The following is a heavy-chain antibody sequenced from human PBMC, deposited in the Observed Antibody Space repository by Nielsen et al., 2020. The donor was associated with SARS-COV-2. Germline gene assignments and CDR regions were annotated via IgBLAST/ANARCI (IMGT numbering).Heavy chain of an antibody. J-gene: IGHJ4*02. V-gene: IGHV3-30*04. CDR3: ATLYSYGYSFDY. D-gene: IGHD5-18*01. CDR1: GFTFSSYA. Sequence: GGSLRLSCAASGFTFSSYAMHWVRQAPGKGLEWVAVISYDGSNKYYADSVKGRFTISRDNSKNTLYLQMNSLRAEDTAVYYCATLYSYGYSFDYWGQGTLVTVSS. CDR2: ISYDGSNK.